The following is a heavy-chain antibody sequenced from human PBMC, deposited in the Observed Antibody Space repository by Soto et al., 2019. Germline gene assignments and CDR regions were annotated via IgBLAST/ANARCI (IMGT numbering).Heavy chain of an antibody. CDR3: ARDIRSGSYQRDYYYGMDV. CDR2: ISSSSSYT. V-gene: IGHV3-11*06. Sequence: PGGSLRLSCAASGFTFSDYYMSWIRQAPGKGLEWVSYISSSSSYTNYADSVKGRFTISRDNAKNSLYLQMNSLRAEDTAVYYCARDIRSGSYQRDYYYGMDVWGQGTTVTVSS. CDR1: GFTFSDYY. J-gene: IGHJ6*02. D-gene: IGHD1-26*01.